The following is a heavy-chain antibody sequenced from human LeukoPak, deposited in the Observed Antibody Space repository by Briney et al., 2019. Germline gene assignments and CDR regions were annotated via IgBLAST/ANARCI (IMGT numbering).Heavy chain of an antibody. CDR1: GFTFSRYW. J-gene: IGHJ3*02. Sequence: GGSLRLSCAASGFTFSRYWMHWVRQAPGKGLVWVSRMNSDGSSTNYADSVKGRFTISRDNAKNTLYLQMNSLRAEDTAVYHCATGHYYDSSGYYPLPDAFDIWGQGTMVTVSS. D-gene: IGHD3-22*01. CDR3: ATGHYYDSSGYYPLPDAFDI. CDR2: MNSDGSST. V-gene: IGHV3-74*01.